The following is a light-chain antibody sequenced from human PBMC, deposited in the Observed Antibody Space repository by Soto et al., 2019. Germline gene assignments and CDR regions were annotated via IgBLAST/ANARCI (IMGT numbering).Light chain of an antibody. CDR3: QRYNKSPLT. J-gene: IGKJ4*01. CDR2: GAS. CDR1: QSVSSN. Sequence: IVRPHSHDTLSXXRGEXSTLXXRASQSVSSNLAWYQQKPGQAPRLLIYGASTRATGVPARFSDSRSGPEFTLTINSLQSEEFALYFCQRYNKSPLTFGG. V-gene: IGKV3-15*01.